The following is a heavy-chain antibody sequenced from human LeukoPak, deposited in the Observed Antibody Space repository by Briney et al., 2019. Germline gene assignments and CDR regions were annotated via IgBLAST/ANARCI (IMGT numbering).Heavy chain of an antibody. CDR3: ARSSAVAGRFDY. V-gene: IGHV1-2*02. Sequence: ASVKVSCKACGYTFTGYYMHWVRQAPGQGLEWMGWINPNSGGTNYAQKFQGRVTMTRDTSISTAYMELSRLRSDDTAVCYCARSSAVAGRFDYWGQGTLVTVSS. J-gene: IGHJ4*02. CDR1: GYTFTGYY. D-gene: IGHD6-19*01. CDR2: INPNSGGT.